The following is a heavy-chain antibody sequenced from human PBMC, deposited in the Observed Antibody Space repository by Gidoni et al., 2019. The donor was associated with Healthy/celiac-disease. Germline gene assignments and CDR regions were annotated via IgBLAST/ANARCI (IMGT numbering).Heavy chain of an antibody. V-gene: IGHV4-34*01. CDR2: INHSGTT. D-gene: IGHD3-10*01. CDR3: ARKYYGLGYFDY. J-gene: IGHJ4*02. CDR1: GGSLSGYY. Sequence: QVQLQQWGAGLLQRSETLSLNCAANGGSLSGYYCRGIRKPPGKGLEWFVVINHSGTTNYNPSLKSRVTISVDTSKNQFSLKLSSVTAADTAVYYCARKYYGLGYFDYWGQGTLVTVSS.